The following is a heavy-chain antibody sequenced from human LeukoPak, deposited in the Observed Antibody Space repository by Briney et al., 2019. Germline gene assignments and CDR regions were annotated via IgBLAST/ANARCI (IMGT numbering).Heavy chain of an antibody. J-gene: IGHJ6*02. CDR1: GFTFSSYA. CDR2: ISYDGSNK. V-gene: IGHV3-30-3*01. CDR3: ARDHEGNGMDV. Sequence: PGRSLRLSCAASGFTFSSYAMHWVRQAPGKGLEWVAVISYDGSNKYYADSVKGRFTISRDNSKNTLYLQMNSLRAEDTAVYYCARDHEGNGMDVWGQGTTVTVSS.